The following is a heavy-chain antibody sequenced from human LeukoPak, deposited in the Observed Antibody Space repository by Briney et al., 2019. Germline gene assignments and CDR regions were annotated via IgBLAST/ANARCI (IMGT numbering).Heavy chain of an antibody. D-gene: IGHD5-12*01. CDR2: VRYDASNE. Sequence: QPGGSLRLSCAASGFAFSNYGMHWVRQPPGMGLEWVAFVRYDASNEYYADSVKGRFTISRDNSKNTLYLQMNSLRLEDTAVYSCARESDGGHHSEGPRYWGQGTLVTVSS. CDR1: GFAFSNYG. CDR3: ARESDGGHHSEGPRY. V-gene: IGHV3-30*02. J-gene: IGHJ4*02.